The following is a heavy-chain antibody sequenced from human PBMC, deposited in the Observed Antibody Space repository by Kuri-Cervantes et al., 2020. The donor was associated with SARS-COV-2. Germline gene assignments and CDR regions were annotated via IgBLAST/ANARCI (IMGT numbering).Heavy chain of an antibody. CDR1: GGTFSSYA. J-gene: IGHJ4*02. D-gene: IGHD6-13*01. Sequence: SVKVSCKASGGTFSSYAISWVRQAPGQGLEWMGGIIPIFGTANYAQKFQGRVTITADESTSTAYMELSSQRSEDIDVYYCARHLGVAAAGTTSFSFDYWGQGTLVTVSS. CDR2: IIPIFGTA. CDR3: ARHLGVAAAGTTSFSFDY. V-gene: IGHV1-69*13.